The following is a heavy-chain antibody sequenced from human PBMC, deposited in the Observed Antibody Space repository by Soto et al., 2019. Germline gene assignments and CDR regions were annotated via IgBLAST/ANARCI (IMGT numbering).Heavy chain of an antibody. V-gene: IGHV3-23*01. Sequence: EVQLLESGGGLVQPGGSLRLSCAASGFTFSSYAMSWVRQAPGKGLEWVSAISGSGGSTYYADSVKGRFTISRDNSKNTLYLQMNSLRAEDTAVYYCAKDRTNLAARPRWFDYWGQGTLVTVSS. J-gene: IGHJ4*02. CDR2: ISGSGGST. CDR1: GFTFSSYA. D-gene: IGHD6-6*01. CDR3: AKDRTNLAARPRWFDY.